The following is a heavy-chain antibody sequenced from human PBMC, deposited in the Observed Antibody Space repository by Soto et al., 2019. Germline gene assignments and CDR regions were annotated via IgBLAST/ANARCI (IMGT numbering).Heavy chain of an antibody. Sequence: GGSLRLSCAASGFTSSGNWMYWVRQAPGKGLVWVSRIDSDGSSATYADSVKGRFTISRDNAKKTLYLQMNSLRAEDTAVYYCASANDSSKWYTYYYGMHVWGQGTTVTVSS. V-gene: IGHV3-74*03. CDR3: ASANDSSKWYTYYYGMHV. CDR2: IDSDGSSA. D-gene: IGHD6-13*01. CDR1: GFTSSGNW. J-gene: IGHJ6*02.